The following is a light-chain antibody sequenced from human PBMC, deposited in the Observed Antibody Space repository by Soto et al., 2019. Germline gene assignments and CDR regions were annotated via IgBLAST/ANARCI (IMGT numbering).Light chain of an antibody. V-gene: IGLV1-47*02. CDR3: AAWADSLSGWV. Sequence: QSALTQPPSASGTPGQRVTISCSGSSFNIGSNYVYWYQQLPGTAPKLLIYSNNQRPSGVPDRFSGSKSGTSASLAISGLRSEDEADYYCAAWADSLSGWVFGGGTKLTVL. CDR2: SNN. CDR1: SFNIGSNY. J-gene: IGLJ3*02.